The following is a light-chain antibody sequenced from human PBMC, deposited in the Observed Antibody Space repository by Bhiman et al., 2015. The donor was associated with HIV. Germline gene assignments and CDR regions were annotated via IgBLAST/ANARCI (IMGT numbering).Light chain of an antibody. V-gene: IGLV2-14*03. CDR1: SSDVGTYNH. Sequence: QSALTQPASVSGSPGQSITISCTGTSSDVGTYNHVSWYQQLPGKAPKLIIYDVSYRPSGVSDRFSGSKSGNTASLTISGLQAEDEADYYCSSYRHPDTVFGGGTKLTVL. J-gene: IGLJ2*01. CDR2: DVS. CDR3: SSYRHPDTV.